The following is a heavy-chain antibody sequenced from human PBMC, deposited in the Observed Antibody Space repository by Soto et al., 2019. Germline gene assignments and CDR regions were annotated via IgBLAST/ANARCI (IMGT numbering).Heavy chain of an antibody. CDR1: GYTFSGYY. Sequence: QVQLVQSGAEVKKPGASVKVSCEASGYTFSGYYIHWVRQAPGQGPEWVGWINPNNGDTNYAQKYQGRVTMTRDTSITTVYMELNSLRSDDTAVYYCARGRSVAGKKFDYWGQGTLVTVS. D-gene: IGHD6-19*01. CDR3: ARGRSVAGKKFDY. CDR2: INPNNGDT. V-gene: IGHV1-2*02. J-gene: IGHJ4*02.